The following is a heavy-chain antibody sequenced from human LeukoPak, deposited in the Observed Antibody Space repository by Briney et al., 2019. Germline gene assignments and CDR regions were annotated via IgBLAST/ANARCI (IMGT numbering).Heavy chain of an antibody. V-gene: IGHV3-30*02. CDR1: GFTFDDYG. J-gene: IGHJ4*02. D-gene: IGHD3-10*01. CDR3: ATPRGIWGVSLDH. CDR2: IRYDGSNK. Sequence: PGGSLRLSCAASGFTFDDYGMHWVRQAPGKGLEWVAFIRYDGSNKYYADSVKGRFTISRDNSRNTLYLEMNSLRPEDTAVYYCATPRGIWGVSLDHWGQGTLVTVSS.